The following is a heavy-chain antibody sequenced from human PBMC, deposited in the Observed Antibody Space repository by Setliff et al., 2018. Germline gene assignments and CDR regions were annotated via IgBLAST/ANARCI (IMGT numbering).Heavy chain of an antibody. D-gene: IGHD2-2*01. V-gene: IGHV4-34*01. Sequence: SETLSLTCAVYGGSFSGYYWSWIRQPPGKGLELIGEINHTGSTNYNPSLKSRVTISVDTSKNQFSLRLSSVTAADTAVYYCARGYCNSAGCFFAGWFDPWGQGTLVTVLL. CDR1: GGSFSGYY. J-gene: IGHJ5*02. CDR2: INHTGST. CDR3: ARGYCNSAGCFFAGWFDP.